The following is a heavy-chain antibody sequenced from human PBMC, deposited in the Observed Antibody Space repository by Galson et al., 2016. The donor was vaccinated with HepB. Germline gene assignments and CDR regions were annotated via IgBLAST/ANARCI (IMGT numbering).Heavy chain of an antibody. CDR3: AKTNEQSAYCVSDCFSSYFAD. Sequence: QSGAEVKKPGESLKISCQASGYSFVNYWLGWVRQMPGKGLEWMGIVYPNDLDTRYSPSFQGQVTISVDSSLTTTYLQWDSLKTSDTAIYYCAKTNEQSAYCVSDCFSSYFADGGQGTLVTVSS. CDR1: GYSFVNYW. CDR2: VYPNDLDT. J-gene: IGHJ4*02. D-gene: IGHD2-21*02. V-gene: IGHV5-51*01.